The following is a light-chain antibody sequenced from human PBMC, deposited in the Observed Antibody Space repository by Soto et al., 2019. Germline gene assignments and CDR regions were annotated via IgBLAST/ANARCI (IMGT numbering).Light chain of an antibody. CDR2: AAS. J-gene: IGKJ4*01. Sequence: IQMTQSPSSLSASVGDRVTITCRASQGIRNDLAWYQQKPGQIPKLLIYAASTLESGIPPRFSGSGSGTDSTLTINNLQPEDVATYYCQRYYNAPFTFGGGTKVDTK. V-gene: IGKV1-27*01. CDR1: QGIRND. CDR3: QRYYNAPFT.